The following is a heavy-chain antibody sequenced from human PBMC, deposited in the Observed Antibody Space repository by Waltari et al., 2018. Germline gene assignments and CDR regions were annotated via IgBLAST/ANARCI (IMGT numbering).Heavy chain of an antibody. J-gene: IGHJ4*02. Sequence: QVQLQESGQGLVKPSGTLSLTCAVSGDSISGHYWWSWVRQSPEKGLEWIGQVHHSGKTHYNPSLQSRVTISLDKPKNQFSLNLNSVTGADTAVYYCAGDRAIGLFFDYWGRGTLVAVSS. V-gene: IGHV4-4*02. D-gene: IGHD2-2*01. CDR1: GDSISGHYW. CDR2: VHHSGKT. CDR3: AGDRAIGLFFDY.